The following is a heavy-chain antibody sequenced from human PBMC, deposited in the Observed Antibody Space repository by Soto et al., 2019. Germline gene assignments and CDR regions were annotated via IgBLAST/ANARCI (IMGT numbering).Heavy chain of an antibody. CDR1: GYTFTSYY. D-gene: IGHD2-21*02. J-gene: IGHJ4*02. V-gene: IGHV1-2*02. CDR2: INPNSGDT. Sequence: QAQLVQSGAEVKKPGASVKVSCEASGYTFTSYYMHWVRQAPGQGLEWMGWINPNSGDTKYAQKFRGRVTMTRDTSITTAYMEVKMLTSDDTAVYYGARQLAYCGGDCFTEPVDYWGQGTLVTVSS. CDR3: ARQLAYCGGDCFTEPVDY.